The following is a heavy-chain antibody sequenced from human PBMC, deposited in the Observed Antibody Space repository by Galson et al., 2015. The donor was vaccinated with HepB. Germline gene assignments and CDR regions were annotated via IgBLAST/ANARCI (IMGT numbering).Heavy chain of an antibody. J-gene: IGHJ4*02. Sequence: QVQLQESGPGLVKPSETLSLTCTVSGGSVSSGSYYWSWIRQPPGKGLEWIGYIYYSGSTNYNPSLKSRVTISVDTSKNQFSLKLSSVTAADTAVYYCARGARIQLWSQRVDYWGQGTLVTVSS. D-gene: IGHD5-18*01. CDR2: IYYSGST. CDR1: GGSVSSGSYY. CDR3: ARGARIQLWSQRVDY. V-gene: IGHV4-61*01.